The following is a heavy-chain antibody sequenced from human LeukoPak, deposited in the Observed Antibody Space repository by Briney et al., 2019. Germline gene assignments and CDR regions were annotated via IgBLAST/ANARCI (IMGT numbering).Heavy chain of an antibody. CDR1: GGSISGYH. CDR2: IYYTGNA. D-gene: IGHD3-10*01. V-gene: IGHV4-59*08. Sequence: PSETLSLTCSVSGGSISGYHWNWIRQSPGKGLQWIANIYYTGNADYNPSLRSRVTISADTSKNQFSLKLSSVTAADTAVYYCARQRYYYGSGSYSSGRLTHLNWFDPWGQGTLVTVSS. CDR3: ARQRYYYGSGSYSSGRLTHLNWFDP. J-gene: IGHJ5*02.